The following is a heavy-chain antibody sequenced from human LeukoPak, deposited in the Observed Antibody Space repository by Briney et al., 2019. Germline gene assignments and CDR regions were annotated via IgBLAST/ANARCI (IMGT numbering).Heavy chain of an antibody. Sequence: GGSLGLSCAASGFTFSSYAMHWVRQAPGKGLEGVAVISYDGSNKYYADSVKGRFTISRDNSKNTLYLQMNSLRAEDTAVYYCARGHSSSLDYWGQGTLVTVSS. D-gene: IGHD6-13*01. J-gene: IGHJ4*02. CDR3: ARGHSSSLDY. CDR1: GFTFSSYA. V-gene: IGHV3-30-3*01. CDR2: ISYDGSNK.